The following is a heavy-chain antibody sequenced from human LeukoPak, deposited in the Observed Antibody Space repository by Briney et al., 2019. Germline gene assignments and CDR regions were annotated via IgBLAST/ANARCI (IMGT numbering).Heavy chain of an antibody. V-gene: IGHV4-59*01. CDR3: ARGYHDFSGYWLSYFDY. Sequence: PSETLSLTCTVSGGSISSYYWSWIRQPPGKGLEWIGYIYSSGSTNYNPSLKSRVTISVDTSKNQFSLKLSSVTAADTAVYYCARGYHDFSGYWLSYFDYWGQGTLVTVSS. J-gene: IGHJ4*02. CDR1: GGSISSYY. D-gene: IGHD3-22*01. CDR2: IYSSGST.